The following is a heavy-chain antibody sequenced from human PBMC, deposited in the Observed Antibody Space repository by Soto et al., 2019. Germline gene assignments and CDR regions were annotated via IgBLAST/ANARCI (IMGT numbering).Heavy chain of an antibody. Sequence: QVQLQESGPGLVKTSETLSLTCTVSGGSVSSGPYHWNWVRQPPGKGLEWIGHISYSGTVNYNPSLRGRVIMATDTSMNQFSLRLTSVTAADTSVYYCMRSHGAYWGQGALVTVSP. J-gene: IGHJ4*02. CDR1: GGSVSSGPYH. CDR3: MRSHGAY. V-gene: IGHV4-61*01. CDR2: ISYSGTV. D-gene: IGHD2-8*01.